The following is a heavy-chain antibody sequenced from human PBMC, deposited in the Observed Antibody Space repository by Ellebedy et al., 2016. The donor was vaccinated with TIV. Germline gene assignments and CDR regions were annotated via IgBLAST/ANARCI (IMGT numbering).Heavy chain of an antibody. CDR3: ARDQRITMVRGVIRYYYGMDV. CDR2: ISYSGST. J-gene: IGHJ6*02. Sequence: SETLSLTCTVSGGSISSGDYYWSWIRQPPGKGLEWIGYISYSGSTYYTPSLKSRVTISVDTSKNQFSLKLSSVTAADTAVYYCARDQRITMVRGVIRYYYGMDVWGQGTTVTVSS. V-gene: IGHV4-30-4*01. CDR1: GGSISSGDYY. D-gene: IGHD3-10*01.